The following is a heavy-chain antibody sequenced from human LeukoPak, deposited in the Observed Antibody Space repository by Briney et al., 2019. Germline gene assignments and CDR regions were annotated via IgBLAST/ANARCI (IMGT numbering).Heavy chain of an antibody. CDR2: INPNSGGS. V-gene: IGHV1-2*02. CDR3: ARVGGYYYDSSGYYSY. CDR1: GYTFTGYF. Sequence: GASVTVPYKASGYTFTGYFMHWVRQAPGPGLEWMGWINPNSGGSNYAQKFQGRVTMTRDTSISTAYMELSRLRSDDTAVYYCARVGGYYYDSSGYYSYWGQGTLVTVSS. D-gene: IGHD3-22*01. J-gene: IGHJ4*02.